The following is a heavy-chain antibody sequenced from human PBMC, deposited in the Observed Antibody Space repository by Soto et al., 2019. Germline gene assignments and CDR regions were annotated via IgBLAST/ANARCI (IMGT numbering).Heavy chain of an antibody. CDR2: INPNSGGT. J-gene: IGHJ6*02. CDR1: GYTFTGYY. CDR3: ARDLFSNYVWYYYYGMDV. Sequence: ASVKVSCKASGYTFTGYYMHWVRQAPGQGLEWMGWINPNSGGTNYAQKFQGRVTMTRDTSISTAYMELSRLRSDDTAVYYCARDLFSNYVWYYYYGMDVWGQGTTVTV. V-gene: IGHV1-2*02. D-gene: IGHD4-4*01.